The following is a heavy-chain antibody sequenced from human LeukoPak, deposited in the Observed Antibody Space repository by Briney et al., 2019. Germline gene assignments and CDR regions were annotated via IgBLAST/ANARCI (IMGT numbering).Heavy chain of an antibody. CDR1: GFTFSSYW. CDR2: INHNGNVN. V-gene: IGHV3-7*03. J-gene: IGHJ6*02. D-gene: IGHD2-21*02. CDR3: ARGLVVTAVKYGMDV. Sequence: PGGSLRLSCAASGFTFSSYWMNWARQAPGKGLEWVASINHNGNVNYYVDSVKGRFTISRDNAKNSLYLQMSNLRAEDTAVYYCARGLVVTAVKYGMDVWGQGTTVTVSS.